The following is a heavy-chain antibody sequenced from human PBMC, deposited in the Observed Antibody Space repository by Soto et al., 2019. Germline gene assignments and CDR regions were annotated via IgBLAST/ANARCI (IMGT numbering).Heavy chain of an antibody. CDR2: IYSGGNT. D-gene: IGHD3-10*01. Sequence: GGSLRLSCAASGFTVSSNYMXWVRQAPGKGLEWVSVIYSGGNTYYADSVKGRFTISRDNSKNTLYLQMNSLRAEDTAVYYCARDRMVRGVMRDAFDIWGQGTMVTVSS. CDR1: GFTVSSNY. V-gene: IGHV3-66*01. J-gene: IGHJ3*02. CDR3: ARDRMVRGVMRDAFDI.